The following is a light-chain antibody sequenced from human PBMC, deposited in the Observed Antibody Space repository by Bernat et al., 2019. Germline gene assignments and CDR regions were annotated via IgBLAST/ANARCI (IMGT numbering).Light chain of an antibody. CDR3: AAWDDSLNGPV. V-gene: IGLV1-44*01. Sequence: QSVLTQPPSASGTPGQRVTISCSGSSSNIGSNTVNWYQQLPGTAPKLLIYSNNQRPSGVPDRFSGSKSGTSASLAIIGLQYEDEADYYCAAWDDSLNGPVFGGGTKLTVL. CDR2: SNN. CDR1: SSNIGSNT. J-gene: IGLJ3*02.